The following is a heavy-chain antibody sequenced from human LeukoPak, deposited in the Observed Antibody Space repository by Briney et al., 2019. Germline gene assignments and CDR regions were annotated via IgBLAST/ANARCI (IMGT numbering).Heavy chain of an antibody. J-gene: IGHJ6*02. CDR1: GYTFTSYP. CDR3: ASHVF. CDR2: INAGSGDT. V-gene: IGHV1-3*01. Sequence: ASVKVSCKTSGYTFTSYPIHWVRQAPGQRLEWMGWINAGSGDTKYSQNFQGRVTINIDTSASTAYMELSSLRSEDTAVYYCASHVFWGQGTTVTVSS.